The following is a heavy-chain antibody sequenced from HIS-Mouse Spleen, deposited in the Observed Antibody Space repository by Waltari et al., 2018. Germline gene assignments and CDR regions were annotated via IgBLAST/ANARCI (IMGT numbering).Heavy chain of an antibody. CDR1: GGSIRSSSYY. Sequence: QLQLPESGPGLVKPSQTLSLTCTVSGGSIRSSSYYLGWIRQPPGKGLEWIGSIYYRGSTYYNPSLKSRVTISVDTSKNQFSLKLSSVTAADTAVYYCAREIPYSSSWYDWYFDLWGRGTLVTVSS. D-gene: IGHD6-13*01. CDR3: AREIPYSSSWYDWYFDL. V-gene: IGHV4-39*07. J-gene: IGHJ2*01. CDR2: IYYRGST.